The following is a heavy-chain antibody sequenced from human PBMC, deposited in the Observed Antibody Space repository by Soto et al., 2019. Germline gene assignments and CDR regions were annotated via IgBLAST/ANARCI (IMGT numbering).Heavy chain of an antibody. J-gene: IGHJ4*02. CDR3: VRRVSGNYDY. D-gene: IGHD1-7*01. V-gene: IGHV3-64*01. CDR2: ISSNGGTT. Sequence: PGGSLRLSCVASGFTFSIYDMHWVRQAPGKGLEYVSSISSNGGTTYYGNSVKGRFTISRDNSKNTLYLQMGSLRAEDMAVYYCVRRVSGNYDYWGQGTLVTVSS. CDR1: GFTFSIYD.